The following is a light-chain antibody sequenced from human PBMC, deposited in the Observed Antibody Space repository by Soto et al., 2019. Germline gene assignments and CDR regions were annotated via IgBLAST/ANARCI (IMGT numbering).Light chain of an antibody. CDR2: AAS. V-gene: IGKV1-39*01. CDR3: QQSYSTPLT. Sequence: DIQMTQSPSSLSASVGDRVTITCRASQSISSYLNWYQQKPGKAPKLLIYAASSLQSGVPSRFSGSGSGTDFTLTISSRQPEDFATYYCQQSYSTPLTFGGGTKVEI. J-gene: IGKJ4*01. CDR1: QSISSY.